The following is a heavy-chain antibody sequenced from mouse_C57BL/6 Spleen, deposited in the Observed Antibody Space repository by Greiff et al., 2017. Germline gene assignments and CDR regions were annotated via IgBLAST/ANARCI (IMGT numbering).Heavy chain of an antibody. Sequence: QVLLQQPGAELVKPGASVKLSCKASGYTFTSYWMHWVNQRPGQGLEWIGMIHPNSGSTNYNEKFKSKATLPVDKSSSTAYMQLSRLTSEDSAVYDCAREEDYYGPDYWGQGTTLTVSS. J-gene: IGHJ2*01. D-gene: IGHD1-1*01. CDR2: IHPNSGST. CDR1: GYTFTSYW. CDR3: AREEDYYGPDY. V-gene: IGHV1-64*01.